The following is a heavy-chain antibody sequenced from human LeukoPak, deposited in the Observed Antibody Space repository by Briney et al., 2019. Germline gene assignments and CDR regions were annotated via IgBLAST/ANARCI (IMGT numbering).Heavy chain of an antibody. CDR1: GGSISSGGYY. CDR3: ARRVEYYYGNSGYYFDY. Sequence: SQTLSLTCTVSGGSISSGGYYWSWIRQYPGKGLEWIGYIYHSGSTYYNPSLQSRVSISLDMSKNQFSLKLSSVTAADTAVYYCARRVEYYYGNSGYYFDYWGQGAPVTVSS. V-gene: IGHV4-31*03. CDR2: IYHSGST. J-gene: IGHJ4*02. D-gene: IGHD3-22*01.